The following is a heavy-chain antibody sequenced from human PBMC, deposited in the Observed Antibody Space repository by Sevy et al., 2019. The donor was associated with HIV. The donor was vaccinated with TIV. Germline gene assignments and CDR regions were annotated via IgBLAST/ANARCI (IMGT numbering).Heavy chain of an antibody. Sequence: GGYLRLSCAASGFTFDDYAMHWVRQAPGKGLEWVSGISWNSGTIGYADSVKGRFTVSRDNAKNSLYLQMNSLRAEDTALYYCAKGGRVLYRGSYLVDYWGQGTTVTVSS. D-gene: IGHD1-26*01. V-gene: IGHV3-9*01. CDR2: ISWNSGTI. J-gene: IGHJ4*02. CDR1: GFTFDDYA. CDR3: AKGGRVLYRGSYLVDY.